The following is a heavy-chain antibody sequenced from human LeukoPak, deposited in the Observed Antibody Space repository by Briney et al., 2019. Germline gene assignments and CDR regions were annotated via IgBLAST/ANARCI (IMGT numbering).Heavy chain of an antibody. CDR2: ISPSGTT. D-gene: IGHD2/OR15-2a*01. V-gene: IGHV4-4*07. J-gene: IGHJ5*02. CDR3: ARDFYASGFYFWFDP. Sequence: SETLSLTCTVSGGXTGSHYWSWIRQPAGKGREWLGRISPSGTTHYNPSLGSRVTMSVDTSKNYFSLRLSSVTAADTAVYYCARDFYASGFYFWFDPWGQGMLVTVSS. CDR1: GGXTGSHY.